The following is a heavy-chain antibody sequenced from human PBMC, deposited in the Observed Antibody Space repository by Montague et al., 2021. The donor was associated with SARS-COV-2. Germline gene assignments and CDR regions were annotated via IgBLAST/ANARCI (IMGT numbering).Heavy chain of an antibody. CDR3: VRQPGQWLPREWFWLDP. V-gene: IGHV4-39*01. J-gene: IGHJ5*02. CDR1: GGSISSTSYY. D-gene: IGHD6-19*01. Sequence: SETLSLTCTVSGGSISSTSYYWGWIRQPPGKGLEWIGSIYYSGSTYCNPSLKSRVTISVDTSKNQFSLKLSSVTAADTAVYYCVRQPGQWLPREWFWLDPWGQGTLVTVSS. CDR2: IYYSGST.